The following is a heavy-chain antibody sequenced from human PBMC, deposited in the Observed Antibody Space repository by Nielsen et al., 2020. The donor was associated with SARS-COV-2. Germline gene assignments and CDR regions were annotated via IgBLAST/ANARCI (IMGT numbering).Heavy chain of an antibody. CDR1: GFTFRSYD. V-gene: IGHV3-13*01. D-gene: IGHD5-18*01. Sequence: GESLKISCAASGFTFRSYDMHWVRQTAGKGLEWISAIGSAGDTYSPDSVKGRFTISRDNAKNSLYLQMNSLRAEDTAVYYCARDGGYSLWGGYFDYWGQGTLVTVSS. CDR2: IGSAGDT. J-gene: IGHJ4*02. CDR3: ARDGGYSLWGGYFDY.